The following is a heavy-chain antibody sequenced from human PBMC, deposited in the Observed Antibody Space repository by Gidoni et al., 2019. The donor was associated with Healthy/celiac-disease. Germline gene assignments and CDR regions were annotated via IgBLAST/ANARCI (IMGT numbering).Heavy chain of an antibody. Sequence: QVQLQESGPGLVKPSATLSLSCNVSGGSMRGYYWHWIRQAPGKGLEWIGYIYYSGNTNYNPSLKSRVSISVDTSTSQFSLRLSYVTAADTAIYYCARGRLQLEGFDYWGQGTLVTVSS. CDR1: GGSMRGYY. J-gene: IGHJ4*02. V-gene: IGHV4-59*01. CDR2: IYYSGNT. CDR3: ARGRLQLEGFDY. D-gene: IGHD1-1*01.